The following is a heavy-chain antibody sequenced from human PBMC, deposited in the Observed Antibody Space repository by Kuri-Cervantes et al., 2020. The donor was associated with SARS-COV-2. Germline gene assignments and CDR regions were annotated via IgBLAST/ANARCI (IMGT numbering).Heavy chain of an antibody. CDR1: GFTFSSYA. CDR3: AKIQTGYSGYDADS. CDR2: ISGSGGST. D-gene: IGHD5-12*01. Sequence: GGSLRLSCAAFGFTFSSYAMSWVRQTPGKGLEWVSTISGSGGSTYYADSVKGRFTISRDNSKNTLFLQMNSLRADDTAVYYCAKIQTGYSGYDADSWGQGTLVTVSS. V-gene: IGHV3-23*01. J-gene: IGHJ4*02.